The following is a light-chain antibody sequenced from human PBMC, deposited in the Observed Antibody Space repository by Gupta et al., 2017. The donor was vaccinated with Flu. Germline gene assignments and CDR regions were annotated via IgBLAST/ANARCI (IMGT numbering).Light chain of an antibody. CDR3: QSADITETYVV. V-gene: IGLV3-25*03. J-gene: IGLJ2*01. CDR2: KDS. Sequence: SSELIQPPSLSVSPGQTARITCSGDALPKQFVFWYQQKPGQAPVLVIYKDSERPTGIPERFSGSTSGTTVTLTINGVQAEDEADYYCQSADITETYVVFGGGTKVTVL. CDR1: ALPKQF.